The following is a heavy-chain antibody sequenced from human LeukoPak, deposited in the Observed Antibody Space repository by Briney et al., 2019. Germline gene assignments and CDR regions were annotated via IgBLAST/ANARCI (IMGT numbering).Heavy chain of an antibody. CDR2: ISSSGSTI. V-gene: IGHV3-48*03. Sequence: GGSLRLSCAASGFTFSSYEMNWVRQAPGKGLEWVSYISSSGSTIYYADSVKGRFTISRDNAKNSLYLQMNSLRAEDTAVYYCARGPLYYYDSSGYVDYWGQGTLVTVSS. J-gene: IGHJ4*02. CDR1: GFTFSSYE. D-gene: IGHD3-22*01. CDR3: ARGPLYYYDSSGYVDY.